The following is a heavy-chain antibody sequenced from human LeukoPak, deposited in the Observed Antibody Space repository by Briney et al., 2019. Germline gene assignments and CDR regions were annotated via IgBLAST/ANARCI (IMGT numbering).Heavy chain of an antibody. J-gene: IGHJ4*02. CDR3: ARDSSHFWSGYRS. CDR2: ISAYIGNT. V-gene: IGHV1-18*01. D-gene: IGHD3-3*02. Sequence: GASVKVSCKAAGYTFTSYGISWVRQAPGQGLEWMGWISAYIGNTNYAQKLQGRVTMTTDTSTSTAYMELRSLRSDDTAVYYCARDSSHFWSGYRSWGQGTLVTVSS. CDR1: GYTFTSYG.